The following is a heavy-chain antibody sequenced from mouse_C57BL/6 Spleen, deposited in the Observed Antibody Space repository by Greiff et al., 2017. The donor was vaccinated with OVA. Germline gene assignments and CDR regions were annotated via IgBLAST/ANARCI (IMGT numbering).Heavy chain of an antibody. CDR3: ARERARAYYFDY. V-gene: IGHV3-6*01. CDR1: GYSITSGYY. CDR2: ISYDGSN. Sequence: EVKLMESGPGLVKPSQSLSLTCSVTGYSITSGYYWNWIRQFPGNKLEWMGYISYDGSNNYNPSLKNRISITRDTSKNQFFLKLNSVTTEDTATYYCARERARAYYFDYWGQGTTLTVSS. D-gene: IGHD3-3*01. J-gene: IGHJ2*01.